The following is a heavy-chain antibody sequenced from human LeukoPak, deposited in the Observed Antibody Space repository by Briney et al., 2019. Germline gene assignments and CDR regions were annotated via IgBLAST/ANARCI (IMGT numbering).Heavy chain of an antibody. CDR1: GFTFSSYS. CDR2: IGSRSTYI. V-gene: IGHV3-21*01. J-gene: IGHJ4*02. Sequence: PGGSLRLSCAASGFTFSSYSMNWVRQAPGKGLEWVSSIGSRSTYIYYADSVKGRFTISRDNAKNSLYLQMNSLRAEDTAVYFCARDDTALSLFDYWGQGTLVTVSS. CDR3: ARDDTALSLFDY. D-gene: IGHD5-18*01.